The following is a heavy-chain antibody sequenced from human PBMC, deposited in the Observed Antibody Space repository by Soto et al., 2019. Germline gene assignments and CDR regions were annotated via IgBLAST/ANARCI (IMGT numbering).Heavy chain of an antibody. D-gene: IGHD3-16*01. CDR2: VSPYKGYT. Sequence: ASVKVSCKTSGFTFTNYGFSWVRQAPGQGLEWVGWVSPYKGYTNYAQNLQDRVTMTTDTSTGTVYMELRSLRSDDTAVYYCGRDLGGSVSPDRYYSDSGGQETLVTVSS. J-gene: IGHJ4*02. CDR3: GRDLGGSVSPDRYYSDS. V-gene: IGHV1-18*01. CDR1: GFTFTNYG.